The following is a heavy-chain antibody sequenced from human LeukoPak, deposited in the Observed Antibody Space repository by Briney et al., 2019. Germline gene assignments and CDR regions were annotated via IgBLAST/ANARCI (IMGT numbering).Heavy chain of an antibody. J-gene: IGHJ6*02. CDR2: ISYDGSNK. CDR1: GFTFGTYG. CDR3: AKERVLWFGPLQRGMDV. V-gene: IGHV3-30*18. D-gene: IGHD3-10*01. Sequence: PGGSLRLSCAASGFTFGTYGMHWVRQAPGKGLEWVAVISYDGSNKYYADSVKGRFTISRDNSKNTLYLQMNSLRAEDTAVYYCAKERVLWFGPLQRGMDVWGQGTTVTVSS.